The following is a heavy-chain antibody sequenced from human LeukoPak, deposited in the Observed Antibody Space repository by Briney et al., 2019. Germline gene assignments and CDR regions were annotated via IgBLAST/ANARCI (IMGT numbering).Heavy chain of an antibody. CDR1: GYTFTSYD. CDR2: MNPNSGNT. CDR3: ARVGDTAMGTYFDY. Sequence: ASVKVSCKASGYTFTSYDINWVRQATGQGLEWMGWMNPNSGNTGYAQKFQGRVTMTRNTSISTAYMELSSLRSEDTAVYYCARVGDTAMGTYFDYWGQGTLVTVSS. D-gene: IGHD5-18*01. J-gene: IGHJ4*02. V-gene: IGHV1-8*01.